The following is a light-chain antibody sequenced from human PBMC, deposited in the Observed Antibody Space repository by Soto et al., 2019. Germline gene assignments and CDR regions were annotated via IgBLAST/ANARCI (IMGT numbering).Light chain of an antibody. CDR1: SSDVGGYNY. J-gene: IGLJ2*01. CDR2: EVS. V-gene: IGLV2-8*01. CDR3: SSCAGGNLV. Sequence: QSVLTQPPSASGSPGQSVTISCTGTSSDVGGYNYVSWYQQHPGKAPKVMIYEVSKRPSGVPDRFSGSKSGNTASLTVSGLQAEDEADYYCSSCAGGNLVFGGGTKVTVL.